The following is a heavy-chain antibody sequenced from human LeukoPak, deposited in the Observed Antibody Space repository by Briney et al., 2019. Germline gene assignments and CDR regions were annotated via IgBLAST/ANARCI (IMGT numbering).Heavy chain of an antibody. J-gene: IGHJ4*02. D-gene: IGHD3-16*02. CDR3: ARDLKGYYDQVWGRYQWNY. Sequence: ASVKVSCKASEYTFTDYYIHWVRQAPGQGLEWMGWINPNSGGTNSAQKFQGRVTMTRDTSISTAYMELSNLRSDDTAVYYCARDLKGYYDQVWGRYQWNYWGQGTLVIVSS. V-gene: IGHV1-2*02. CDR1: EYTFTDYY. CDR2: INPNSGGT.